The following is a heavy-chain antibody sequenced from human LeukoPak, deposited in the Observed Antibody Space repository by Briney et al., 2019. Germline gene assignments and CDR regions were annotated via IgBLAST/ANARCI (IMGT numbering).Heavy chain of an antibody. J-gene: IGHJ4*02. D-gene: IGHD3-10*01. CDR2: VTPNSGGT. CDR1: GYTFTGYY. V-gene: IGHV1-2*02. CDR3: ARDSNYYGSGSYDY. Sequence: ASVKVSCKASGYTFTGYYMHWVRQAPGQGLEWMGWVTPNSGGTNYAQKLQGRVTMTTDTSTSTAYMELRSLRSDDTAVYYCARDSNYYGSGSYDYWGQGTLVTVSS.